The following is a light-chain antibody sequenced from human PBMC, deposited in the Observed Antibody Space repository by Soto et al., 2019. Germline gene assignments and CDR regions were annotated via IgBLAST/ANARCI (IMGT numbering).Light chain of an antibody. V-gene: IGKV3-11*01. CDR3: QQRSSWWT. CDR2: DAS. CDR1: HSVSRY. J-gene: IGKJ1*01. Sequence: EIVLTQSPATLSLSPGERATLSCRASHSVSRYLAWYQQKPGQAPRLLIYDASNRATGIPARFSGSGSGTDFTLTISSLEPEDFAVYYCQQRSSWWTFGQGTKVEIK.